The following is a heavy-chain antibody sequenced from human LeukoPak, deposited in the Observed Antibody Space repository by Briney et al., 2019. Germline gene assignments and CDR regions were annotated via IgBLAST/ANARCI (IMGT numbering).Heavy chain of an antibody. Sequence: VSVKVSCKASGYTFTSYGISWVRQAPGQGLESMGWISAYNGNTNYAQKLQGRVTMTTDTSTSTAYMELRGLRSDDTAVYYCAREVNYAVRGVVDYWGQGTLVTVSS. D-gene: IGHD3-10*01. CDR1: GYTFTSYG. V-gene: IGHV1-18*01. CDR3: AREVNYAVRGVVDY. CDR2: ISAYNGNT. J-gene: IGHJ4*02.